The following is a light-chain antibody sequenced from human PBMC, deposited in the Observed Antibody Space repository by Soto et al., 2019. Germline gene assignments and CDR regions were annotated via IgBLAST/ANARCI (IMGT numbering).Light chain of an antibody. CDR2: GAS. CDR3: QQYGSSPPIT. V-gene: IGKV3-20*01. J-gene: IGKJ5*01. CDR1: QSVSSSY. Sequence: EIVLTQSPGTLSLSPGERATLSCRASQSVSSSYLAWYQQKPGQAPRLLIYGASSRATGIPDRFSGSGSGTDFTLPSSRLEPEDVAVYYCQQYGSSPPITFGQGTRLEIK.